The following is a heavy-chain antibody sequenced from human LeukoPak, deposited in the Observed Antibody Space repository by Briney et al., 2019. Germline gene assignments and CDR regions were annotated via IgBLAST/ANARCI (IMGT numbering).Heavy chain of an antibody. J-gene: IGHJ6*03. Sequence: KAGGSLRLSCAASGFTFSTYSMNWVRQAPGKGLEWVGRIKTKSEGGTTDYAATAKGRFTISRDDSKNALFLQMDSLKSDDTAMYYCTTEFKELGSFFYFYYMDVWGKGTTVTISS. CDR3: TTEFKELGSFFYFYYMDV. CDR1: GFTFSTYS. CDR2: IKTKSEGGTT. D-gene: IGHD3-10*01. V-gene: IGHV3-15*01.